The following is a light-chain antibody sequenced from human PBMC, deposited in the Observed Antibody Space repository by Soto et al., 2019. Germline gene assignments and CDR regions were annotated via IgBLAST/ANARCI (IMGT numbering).Light chain of an antibody. CDR1: KSVSSN. Sequence: EIVMTQSPATLSVSPGERATLSCRASKSVSSNLAWYKQKPGQAPRLLIYGASTRATGIPARFSGSGSGTEFTLTISSLQSEDYAVYDCQQYNNWPLTFGGGTKVEIK. V-gene: IGKV3D-15*01. CDR3: QQYNNWPLT. J-gene: IGKJ4*01. CDR2: GAS.